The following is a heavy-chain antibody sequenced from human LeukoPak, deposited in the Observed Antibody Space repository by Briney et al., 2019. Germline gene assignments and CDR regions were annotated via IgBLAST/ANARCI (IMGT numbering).Heavy chain of an antibody. CDR2: LSSDGSTK. J-gene: IGHJ5*02. CDR3: AREEGPGGGSGWHNWFDP. Sequence: GRSLRLSCAASGFTFSNYGMHWVRQAPGKGLEWVALLSSDGSTKTYADSVRGRFTISRDNAKNTLYLQMNSLRAEDTAVYYCAREEGPGGGSGWHNWFDPWGQGTLVTVSS. CDR1: GFTFSNYG. V-gene: IGHV3-30*03. D-gene: IGHD6-19*01.